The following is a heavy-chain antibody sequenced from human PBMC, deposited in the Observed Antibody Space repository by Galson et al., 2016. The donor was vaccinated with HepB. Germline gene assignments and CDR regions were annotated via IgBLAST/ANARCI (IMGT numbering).Heavy chain of an antibody. J-gene: IGHJ4*02. CDR2: IHPGASDT. CDR1: GYIFSIYW. Sequence: QSGAEVKKPGESLKISCKGSGYIFSIYWIAWMRQMPGKGLEWMGIIHPGASDTRYSPSFQGQVTISADKSVNTAYLQWRSLKASDTALYYCARLSGMTTINLPCDFWGQGALVTVSS. CDR3: ARLSGMTTINLPCDF. V-gene: IGHV5-51*01. D-gene: IGHD1-1*01.